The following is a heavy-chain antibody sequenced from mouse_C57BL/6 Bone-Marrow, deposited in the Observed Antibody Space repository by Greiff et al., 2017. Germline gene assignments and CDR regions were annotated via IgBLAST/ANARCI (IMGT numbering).Heavy chain of an antibody. Sequence: VHVKQSGPELVKPGASVKIPCKASGYTFTDYNMDWVKQSHGKSLEWIGDINPNNGGTIYNQKFKGKATLTVDKASSTAYMELSSLTSEDTAVYYCARSAMYYSNWGFAYWGQGTLVTVSA. CDR1: GYTFTDYN. J-gene: IGHJ3*01. CDR2: INPNNGGT. CDR3: ARSAMYYSNWGFAY. D-gene: IGHD2-5*01. V-gene: IGHV1-18*01.